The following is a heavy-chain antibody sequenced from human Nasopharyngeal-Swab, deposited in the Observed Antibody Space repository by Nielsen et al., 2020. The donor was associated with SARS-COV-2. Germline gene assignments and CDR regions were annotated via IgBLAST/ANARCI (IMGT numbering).Heavy chain of an antibody. V-gene: IGHV3-11*01. D-gene: IGHD5-18*01. Sequence: GESLKISCAASGFTFSDYYMSWIRQAPGKGLEWVSYISSSGSTIYYADSVKGRFTISRDNAKNSLYLQMNSLRAEDTAVYYCARDRYSYGHYIYWYFELWGRGTLVTVSS. CDR3: ARDRYSYGHYIYWYFEL. J-gene: IGHJ2*01. CDR1: GFTFSDYY. CDR2: ISSSGSTI.